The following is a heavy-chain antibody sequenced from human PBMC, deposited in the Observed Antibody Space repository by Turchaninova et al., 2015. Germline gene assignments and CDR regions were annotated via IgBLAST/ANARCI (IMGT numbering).Heavy chain of an antibody. J-gene: IGHJ4*02. CDR1: GFTIRHNW. D-gene: IGHD6-19*01. CDR2: EKKDGMWR. V-gene: IGHV3-7*01. CDR3: ARDHSSGWYGMEDFFDY. Sequence: VESGGRLDQTGGAMRLSCTVSGFTIRHNWMSWVSQDRGKGLGGVGEEKKDGMWRQLVSSVKGRFLLSRDNFKKTLFLQMSRLRVEDTSVYYCARDHSSGWYGMEDFFDYWGRGTLVTVSS.